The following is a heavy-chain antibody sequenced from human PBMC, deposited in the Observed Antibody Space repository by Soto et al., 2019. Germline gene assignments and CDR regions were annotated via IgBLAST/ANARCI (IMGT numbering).Heavy chain of an antibody. Sequence: QVQLVESGGGVVQPGRSLRLSCAASGFTFSGFAMHWVRQAPGKGLEWVSVISYDGSNQYYADSVKGRFTISRDNSKNTLYLQMNSLRAEDTALYYCAKDYGSSWYYNHYWGQGTLVTVSS. D-gene: IGHD6-13*01. J-gene: IGHJ4*02. CDR1: GFTFSGFA. V-gene: IGHV3-30*18. CDR2: ISYDGSNQ. CDR3: AKDYGSSWYYNHY.